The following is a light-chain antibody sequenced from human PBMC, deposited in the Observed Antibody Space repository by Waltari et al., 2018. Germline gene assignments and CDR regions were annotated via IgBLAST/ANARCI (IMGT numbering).Light chain of an antibody. Sequence: QSALTQPASVSGSPGQSITISCTGSSSVVGTYNFFSWYQQHPGEAPKLIIYEGTKRPSGVSDRFSGSKSGNTASLTISGLQAEDEADYYCCSYTGSATPRLFGGGTKLTVL. J-gene: IGLJ3*02. V-gene: IGLV2-23*01. CDR3: CSYTGSATPRL. CDR1: SSVVGTYNF. CDR2: EGT.